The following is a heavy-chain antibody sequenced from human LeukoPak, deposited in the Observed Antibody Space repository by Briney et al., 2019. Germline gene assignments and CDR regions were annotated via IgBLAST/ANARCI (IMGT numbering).Heavy chain of an antibody. CDR1: GYTFYTYS. D-gene: IGHD3-9*01. Sequence: ASVKVSCKASGYTFYTYSLSWVRQAPGQGLEWMGWISTYNGDTKYAQDYQDRVTMTTDASTSTAYMELRSLRSDDTAVYYCARDLDWVFDFWGQGTLVTVSS. CDR2: ISTYNGDT. V-gene: IGHV1-18*01. J-gene: IGHJ4*02. CDR3: ARDLDWVFDF.